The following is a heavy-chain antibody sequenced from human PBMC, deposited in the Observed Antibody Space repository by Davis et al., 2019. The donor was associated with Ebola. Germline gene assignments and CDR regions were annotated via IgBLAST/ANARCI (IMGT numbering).Heavy chain of an antibody. CDR3: AKAAYSRSWYVRDYYCYCGMDV. CDR1: GSPFGAYA. CDR2: IRSKAYGGTT. V-gene: IGHV3-49*03. J-gene: IGHJ6*04. D-gene: IGHD6-13*01. Sequence: GRSLRPSCPPSGSPFGAYAMSWFRQAPGKGLERVGFIRSKAYGGTTEYAASVKCRFTISRDDSKSIAYLQMNSLRAEDTAVYYCAKAAYSRSWYVRDYYCYCGMDVWGEGTTVTVSA.